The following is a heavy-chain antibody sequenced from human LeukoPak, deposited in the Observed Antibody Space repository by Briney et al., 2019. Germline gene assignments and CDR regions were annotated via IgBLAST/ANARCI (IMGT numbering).Heavy chain of an antibody. CDR2: ISGSGGST. V-gene: IGHV3-23*01. J-gene: IGHJ6*04. D-gene: IGHD1-14*01. CDR3: ARGGILVYYYYGMDV. CDR1: GFTFSSYA. Sequence: GGSLRLSCATSGFTFSSYAMSWVRQAPGKGLEWVSAISGSGGSTYYADSVKGRFTISRDNSKNSLYLQMNSLRAEDTAVYYCARGGILVYYYYGMDVWGKGTTVTVSS.